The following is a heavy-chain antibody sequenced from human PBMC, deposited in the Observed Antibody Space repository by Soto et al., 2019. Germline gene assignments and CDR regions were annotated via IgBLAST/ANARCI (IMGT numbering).Heavy chain of an antibody. D-gene: IGHD3-16*02. J-gene: IGHJ4*02. CDR2: IYSGGST. CDR1: GFTVSSNY. CDR3: AKYRVIGASFDY. Sequence: EVQLVESGGGLIQPGGSLRLSCAASGFTVSSNYMSWVRQALGKGLEWVSVIYSGGSTFYADSVRGRFTISRDNSKNTLYLQMNSLRAEDTAVYYCAKYRVIGASFDYWGQGTLVTVSS. V-gene: IGHV3-53*01.